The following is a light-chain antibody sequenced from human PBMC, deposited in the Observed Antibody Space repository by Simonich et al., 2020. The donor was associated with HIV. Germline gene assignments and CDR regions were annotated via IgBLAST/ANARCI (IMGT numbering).Light chain of an antibody. Sequence: EIVLTQSPGTLSLSPGERATLSCRASQSVRNNFLAWYQQKPGQAPRLLIYGASSRATGIPDRFSGSGSGTDFTLTISRLEPEDFAVYYCQQYGSSYTFGQGTKLEIK. J-gene: IGKJ2*01. CDR1: QSVRNNF. CDR3: QQYGSSYT. V-gene: IGKV3-20*01. CDR2: GAS.